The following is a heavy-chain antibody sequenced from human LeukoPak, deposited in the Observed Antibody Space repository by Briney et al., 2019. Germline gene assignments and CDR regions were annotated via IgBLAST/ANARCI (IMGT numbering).Heavy chain of an antibody. CDR2: INHSGST. D-gene: IGHD3-10*01. CDR1: GGSFSGYY. J-gene: IGHJ4*02. V-gene: IGHV4-34*01. CDR3: AREGEYYGSGTYCDY. Sequence: PSESLSLTCAVYGGSFSGYYWSWIRQPPGKGLEWIGEINHSGSTNYNPSLKSRVTISVDTSKNQFSLRLTSVTAADTAVYYCAREGEYYGSGTYCDYWGQGTLVTLSS.